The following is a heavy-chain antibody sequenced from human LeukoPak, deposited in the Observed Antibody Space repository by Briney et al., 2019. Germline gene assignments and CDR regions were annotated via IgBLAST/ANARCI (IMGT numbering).Heavy chain of an antibody. CDR2: ISEDSKHK. D-gene: IGHD2-21*01. J-gene: IGHJ4*02. CDR3: ARDSPNEGILWWSIDY. Sequence: GGSLRLSCAASGFSFSTFVMHWVCQAPGKGLEWVAVISEDSKHKYYANSVKGRFTISRDNSMNTVYLQMNSLRAEDTAVYYCARDSPNEGILWWSIDYWGQGTLVTVSS. CDR1: GFSFSTFV. V-gene: IGHV3-30*03.